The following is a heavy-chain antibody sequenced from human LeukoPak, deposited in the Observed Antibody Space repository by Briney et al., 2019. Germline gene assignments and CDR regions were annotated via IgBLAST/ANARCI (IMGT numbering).Heavy chain of an antibody. CDR2: MSDDGTVT. CDR1: GLPFSRSW. CDR3: ARLWESNFSAFGP. Sequence: GGSLRLSCEVSGLPFSRSWMHWVRQLPGRGLMWVSSMSDDGTVTTYADSVKGRFIISRDNAKNSLYLQMNSLRAEDTAIYYCARLWESNFSAFGPWGQGTLVIVSS. V-gene: IGHV3-74*01. D-gene: IGHD3-16*01. J-gene: IGHJ5*02.